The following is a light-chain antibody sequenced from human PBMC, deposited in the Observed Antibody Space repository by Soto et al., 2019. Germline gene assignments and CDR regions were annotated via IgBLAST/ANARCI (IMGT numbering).Light chain of an antibody. J-gene: IGKJ2*01. CDR1: QPVSSH. Sequence: EIVMTQSPATLSVSPGEGATLSCRANQPVSSHLAWYQHKPGQAPRLLIHAASTRAPGVPVRFSGSGSGTEFTLTISSLQSEDFAVYYCHQYNRWPFPFGQGTKVEIK. V-gene: IGKV3-15*01. CDR2: AAS. CDR3: HQYNRWPFP.